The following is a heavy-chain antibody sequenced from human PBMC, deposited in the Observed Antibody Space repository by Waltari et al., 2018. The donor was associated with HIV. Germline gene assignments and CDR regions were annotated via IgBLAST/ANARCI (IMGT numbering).Heavy chain of an antibody. V-gene: IGHV1-18*01. D-gene: IGHD2-2*01. CDR1: GYTFPRSG. CDR3: ARVGCSSASCYSGWFDP. CDR2: ISAYNGNT. J-gene: IGHJ5*02. Sequence: QAQLAQSGAEVKKPGASVKVSCKASGYTFPRSGIRWVRQAPGQGLEWLGWISAYNGNTNYAQKLQGRVTMTTDTSTSTAYMELRSLRSDDTAVYYCARVGCSSASCYSGWFDPWGQGTLVTVSS.